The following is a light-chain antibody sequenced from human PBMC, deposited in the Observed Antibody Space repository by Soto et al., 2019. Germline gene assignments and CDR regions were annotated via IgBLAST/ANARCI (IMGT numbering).Light chain of an antibody. CDR2: GNT. Sequence: QSVLTQPPSVSGATGQRVTISCTGSSSNIGAGYDVHWYQQFPGTTPKFLIYGNTNRPSGVPDRFSASKSGTSASLDITGLQAEDEAEYFCQSYDSSLTVVFGGGTKVTVL. V-gene: IGLV1-40*01. J-gene: IGLJ2*01. CDR3: QSYDSSLTVV. CDR1: SSNIGAGYD.